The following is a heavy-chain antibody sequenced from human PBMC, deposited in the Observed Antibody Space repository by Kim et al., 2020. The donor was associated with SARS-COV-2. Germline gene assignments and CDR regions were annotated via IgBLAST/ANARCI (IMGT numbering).Heavy chain of an antibody. Sequence: DPRNGRFTMSRENSKNTLELQMNSLRDEDTAVYYCAKSYGEYYYYYGLDVWGQGTTVSVSS. J-gene: IGHJ6*02. CDR3: AKSYGEYYYYYGLDV. D-gene: IGHD5-18*01. V-gene: IGHV3-23*01.